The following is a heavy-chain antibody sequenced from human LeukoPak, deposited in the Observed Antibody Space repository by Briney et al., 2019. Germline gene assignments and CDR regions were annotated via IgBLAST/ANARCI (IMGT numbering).Heavy chain of an antibody. CDR1: GFTFSSYW. CDR2: INGDGSST. J-gene: IGHJ4*02. CDR3: ARSQGPYDY. Sequence: PGGSLRLSCAASGFTFSSYWMNWVRQAPGKGLVWVSRINGDGSSTNYADSVKSRFTISRDNAKNTLYLQLNSLRAEDTAIYYCARSQGPYDYWGQGTLVTVSS. V-gene: IGHV3-74*01.